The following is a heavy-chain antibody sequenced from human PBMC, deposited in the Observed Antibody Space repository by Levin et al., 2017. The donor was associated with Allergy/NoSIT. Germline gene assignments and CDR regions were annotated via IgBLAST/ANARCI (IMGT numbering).Heavy chain of an antibody. Sequence: SVKVSCKASGDTFSTYVFIWVRQAPGQGLEWMGGIIPIFGTTNYAQKFQGRVTITADKSTSTSYMELSSLRSEDTAMYYCASPSRTSVTAGGTYYDYYYMDVRGKGTTVTVSS. J-gene: IGHJ6*03. CDR2: IIPIFGTT. D-gene: IGHD2-15*01. V-gene: IGHV1-69*06. CDR3: ASPSRTSVTAGGTYYDYYYMDV. CDR1: GDTFSTYV.